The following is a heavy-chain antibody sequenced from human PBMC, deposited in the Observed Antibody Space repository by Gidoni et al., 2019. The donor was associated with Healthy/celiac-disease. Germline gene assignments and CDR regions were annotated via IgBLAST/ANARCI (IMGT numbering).Heavy chain of an antibody. Sequence: EVQLVESGGGLVKPGGSLRLSCAASGFPSSSYSMNWVRQAPGKGLEWVSSISSSSSYIYYADSVKGRFTISRDNAKNSLYLQMNSLRAEDTAVYYCARVFTEQLAFDYWGQGTLVTVSS. CDR3: ARVFTEQLAFDY. CDR1: GFPSSSYS. V-gene: IGHV3-21*01. J-gene: IGHJ4*02. CDR2: ISSSSSYI. D-gene: IGHD6-13*01.